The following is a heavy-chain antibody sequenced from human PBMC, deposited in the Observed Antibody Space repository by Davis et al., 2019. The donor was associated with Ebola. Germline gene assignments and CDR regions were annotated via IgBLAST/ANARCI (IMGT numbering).Heavy chain of an antibody. Sequence: SVKVSCKTSGGSFSNFAVSWVRQAPGQGLEWMAGIIPVLGTRNFAHSFQGRVTISADESTNAAYMELSSLRSEDTAVYYCARDRYSDGSGYFFEQSHWGQGTLVTVSS. D-gene: IGHD3-22*01. CDR2: IIPVLGTR. CDR3: ARDRYSDGSGYFFEQSH. CDR1: GGSFSNFA. J-gene: IGHJ4*02. V-gene: IGHV1-69*13.